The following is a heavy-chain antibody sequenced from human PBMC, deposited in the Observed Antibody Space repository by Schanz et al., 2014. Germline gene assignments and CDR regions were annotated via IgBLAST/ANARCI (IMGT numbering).Heavy chain of an antibody. V-gene: IGHV3-53*01. CDR3: AKDGVEAVGNV. Sequence: EVQLVESGGGLMQPGGSLRLSCAVSGFSVSTNYMSWVRQAPGKGLEWVSTIYIHSVSTNYADSVKGRFIISRDSSKNTLFLQMNSLRAEDTAVYYCAKDGVEAVGNVWGQGILVTVSS. CDR2: IYIHSVST. J-gene: IGHJ4*02. CDR1: GFSVSTNY. D-gene: IGHD6-19*01.